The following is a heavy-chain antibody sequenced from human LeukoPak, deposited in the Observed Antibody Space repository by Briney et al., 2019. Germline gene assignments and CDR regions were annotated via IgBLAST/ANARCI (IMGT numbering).Heavy chain of an antibody. Sequence: PGRSLRLSCAASGFTFSSYAMHWVRQAPGKGLEWVAVISYDGSNKYYADSVKDRFTISRDNSKNTVYLQMHSLRADDTAVYYCAKGSYYYDTSGYFDSWGHGALVTVSS. V-gene: IGHV3-30-3*01. CDR3: AKGSYYYDTSGYFDS. D-gene: IGHD3-22*01. J-gene: IGHJ4*01. CDR2: ISYDGSNK. CDR1: GFTFSSYA.